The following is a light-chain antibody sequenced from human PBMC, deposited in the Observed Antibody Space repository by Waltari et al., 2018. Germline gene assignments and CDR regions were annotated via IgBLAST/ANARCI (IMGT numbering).Light chain of an antibody. CDR2: WAS. J-gene: IGKJ2*01. Sequence: DIVMTQSPDSLAVSLGERATINCKSSQSVLYSSNNKNYLAWYQQKPGQPPKLLIYWASTRESVVPDRFSCSGSGTDFTLTISSLQAEDVAVYYCQQYYSTPHTFGQGTKLEIK. CDR3: QQYYSTPHT. V-gene: IGKV4-1*01. CDR1: QSVLYSSNNKNY.